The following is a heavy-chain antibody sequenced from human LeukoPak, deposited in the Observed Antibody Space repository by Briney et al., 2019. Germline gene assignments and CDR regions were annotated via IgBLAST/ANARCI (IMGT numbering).Heavy chain of an antibody. J-gene: IGHJ4*02. CDR2: ISGSGGST. CDR1: GFTFSSYA. CDR3: AKASGGDGYSDVTDY. V-gene: IGHV3-23*01. D-gene: IGHD5-24*01. Sequence: PGGSLRLSCAASGFTFSSYAMSWVRQAPGKGLEWVSAISGSGGSTYYADSVKGRFTISRDNSKSTLYLQMNSLSVDDTAVYYCAKASGGDGYSDVTDYWGQGTLVTVSS.